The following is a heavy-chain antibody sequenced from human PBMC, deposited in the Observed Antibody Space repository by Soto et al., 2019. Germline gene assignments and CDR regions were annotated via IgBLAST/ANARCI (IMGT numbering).Heavy chain of an antibody. CDR1: GGSISSGGYY. CDR2: IYYSGST. Sequence: SETLSLTCTVSGGSISSGGYYRSWIRQHPGKGLEWIGYIYYSGSTYYNPSLKSRVTISVDTSKNQFSLKLGSVTAADTAVYYGARGVGYCSSTSCPNGWFDPWGQGTLVTVSS. CDR3: ARGVGYCSSTSCPNGWFDP. J-gene: IGHJ5*02. D-gene: IGHD2-2*01. V-gene: IGHV4-31*03.